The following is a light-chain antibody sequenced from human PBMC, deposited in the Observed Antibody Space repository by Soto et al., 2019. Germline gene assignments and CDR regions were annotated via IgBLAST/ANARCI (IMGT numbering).Light chain of an antibody. CDR3: SSYTSSSTVV. V-gene: IGLV2-14*03. J-gene: IGLJ2*01. CDR1: SSDVGGYDS. CDR2: DVS. Sequence: QSALTQPASVSGSPGQSITISCTGTSSDVGGYDSVSWYQQHPGKAPKLIIYDVSNRPSGVSNRLSGSKSGNTASLTISGLQAEDEADYYCSSYTSSSTVVFGGGTKLTVL.